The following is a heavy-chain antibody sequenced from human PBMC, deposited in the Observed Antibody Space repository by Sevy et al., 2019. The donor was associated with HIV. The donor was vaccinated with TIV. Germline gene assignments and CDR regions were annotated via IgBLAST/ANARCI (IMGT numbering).Heavy chain of an antibody. CDR1: GFTISSSGSY. D-gene: IGHD5-12*01. CDR2: IHYTGGT. V-gene: IGHV4-30-4*01. Sequence: SETLSLTCTVSGFTISSSGSYWSWIRQPPGKRLEWIGYIHYTGGTYYNSFLNSLVVMSLDTSEKQFSLKLNFLTAADTAVYYCASKRGYNHGPFDYWGQGTLVTVSS. J-gene: IGHJ4*02. CDR3: ASKRGYNHGPFDY.